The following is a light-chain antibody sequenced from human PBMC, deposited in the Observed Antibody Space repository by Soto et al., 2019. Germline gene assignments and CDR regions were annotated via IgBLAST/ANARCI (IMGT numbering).Light chain of an antibody. CDR3: QQYGSSPLT. CDR1: QSVSSSY. CDR2: GAS. J-gene: IGKJ4*01. Sequence: ENELTQSPGTMSLSPGERATLSCRASQSVSSSYLAWYQQKPGQAPRLLIYGASSRATGIPDRFSGSGSGTDFTLTISRLEPEDFAVYYCQQYGSSPLTFGGGTKVEIK. V-gene: IGKV3-20*01.